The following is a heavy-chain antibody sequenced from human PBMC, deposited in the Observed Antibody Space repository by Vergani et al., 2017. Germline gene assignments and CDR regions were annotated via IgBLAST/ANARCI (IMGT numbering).Heavy chain of an antibody. Sequence: QVQLVESGGGVVQPGRSLRLSCAASGFTFSSYGMHWVRQAPGKGLEWVAVIWYDGSNKYYADSVKGRFTISRDNSKYTLYLQMNSLRAEDTAVYYCARAAGDILTGYYSQNYFDYWGQGTLVTVSS. V-gene: IGHV3-33*01. D-gene: IGHD3-9*01. CDR3: ARAAGDILTGYYSQNYFDY. CDR1: GFTFSSYG. J-gene: IGHJ4*02. CDR2: IWYDGSNK.